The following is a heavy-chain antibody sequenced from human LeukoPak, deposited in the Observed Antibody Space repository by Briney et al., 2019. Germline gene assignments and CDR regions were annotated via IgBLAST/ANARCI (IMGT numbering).Heavy chain of an antibody. J-gene: IGHJ4*02. CDR1: GGSFSGYY. V-gene: IGHV4-34*01. CDR3: ASSYQLLNFDY. CDR2: INHSGST. D-gene: IGHD2-2*01. Sequence: SETLSLTCAVSGGSFSGYYWSWIRQPPGKGLEWIGEINHSGSTNYNPSLKSRVTISVDTSKNQFSLKLSSVTAADTAVYYCASSYQLLNFDYWGQGTLVTVSS.